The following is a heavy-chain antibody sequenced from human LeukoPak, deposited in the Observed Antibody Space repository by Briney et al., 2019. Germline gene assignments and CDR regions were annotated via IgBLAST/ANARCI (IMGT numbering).Heavy chain of an antibody. CDR2: IIPSFGTA. D-gene: IGHD1-26*01. CDR1: GGTFSTYA. Sequence: GASVKVSCKASGGTFSTYAISWVRQAPGQGLEWMGGIIPSFGTANYAQKFQGRVTITADKSTSTAYMELSSLRSEDTAVYYCARSYTAPISTYSGSYYAGGAFDIWGQGTMVTVSA. J-gene: IGHJ3*02. CDR3: ARSYTAPISTYSGSYYAGGAFDI. V-gene: IGHV1-69*06.